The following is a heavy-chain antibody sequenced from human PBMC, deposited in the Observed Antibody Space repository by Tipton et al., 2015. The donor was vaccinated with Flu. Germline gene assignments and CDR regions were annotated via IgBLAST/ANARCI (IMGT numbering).Heavy chain of an antibody. J-gene: IGHJ6*02. CDR2: IYYSGST. CDR3: ARDSHFSMDV. V-gene: IGHV4-59*01. Sequence: TLSLTCSVSGGSISSYYWTWIRQPPGKGLEWIGYIYYSGSTNYNPSLKSRVTISVDTSKNQFSLKLSSVTAADTAVYYCARDSHFSMDVWGQGTTVTVSS. CDR1: GGSISSYY. D-gene: IGHD5-12*01.